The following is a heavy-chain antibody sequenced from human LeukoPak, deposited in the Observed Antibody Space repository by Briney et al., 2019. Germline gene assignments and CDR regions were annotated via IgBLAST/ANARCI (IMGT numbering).Heavy chain of an antibody. CDR1: GGSFSGYY. J-gene: IGHJ2*01. Sequence: SETLSLTCAVYGGSFSGYYWSWIRLPPGKGLEWIGEINHSGSTNYNPSLKSRVTISVDTSKNQFSLKLSSVTAADTAVYYCARGSRGPGATVRFDLWGRGTLVTVSS. D-gene: IGHD3-10*01. CDR2: INHSGST. CDR3: ARGSRGPGATVRFDL. V-gene: IGHV4-34*01.